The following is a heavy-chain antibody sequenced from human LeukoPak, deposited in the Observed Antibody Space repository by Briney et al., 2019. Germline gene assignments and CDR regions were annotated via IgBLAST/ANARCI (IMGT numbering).Heavy chain of an antibody. CDR1: GGSISSGGYY. J-gene: IGHJ4*02. D-gene: IGHD3-10*01. CDR3: ARAPDYYGSGSLPAPLDY. CDR2: IYYSGST. V-gene: IGHV4-30-2*01. Sequence: SETLSLTCTVSGGSISSGGYYWNWIRQPPGKGLEWIGYIYYSGSTYYNPSLKSQVTISVDTSKNQFSLKLSSVTAADTAVYYCARAPDYYGSGSLPAPLDYWGQGTLVTVSS.